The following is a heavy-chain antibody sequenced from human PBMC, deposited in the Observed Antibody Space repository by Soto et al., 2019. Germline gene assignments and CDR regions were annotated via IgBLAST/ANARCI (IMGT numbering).Heavy chain of an antibody. CDR2: TSHTGATT. Sequence: GGSLRLSCAASGFTFSSYPMNWVRQAPGKGLEWVSTTSHTGATTYYADSVKGRFTISRDNSKTTLYLHMNSLTADDTAVYYCAKAVPYTHAFYYALDVWGQGTTVTVSS. CDR3: AKAVPYTHAFYYALDV. V-gene: IGHV3-23*01. CDR1: GFTFSSYP. J-gene: IGHJ6*02. D-gene: IGHD3-3*02.